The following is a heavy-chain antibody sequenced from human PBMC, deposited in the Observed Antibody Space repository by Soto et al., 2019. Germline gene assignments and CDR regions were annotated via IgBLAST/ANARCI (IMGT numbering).Heavy chain of an antibody. Sequence: QLQLHESGPGLVRPSETLSLTCTVSGGSIRISDYFWGWIRQPPGKALEWIASIYHSGSTYYNPSLKSRVTRSVDTSNNQFALTLNSVTAADTAVYYCARDSGWFDPWGQGTLVTVSS. CDR3: ARDSGWFDP. CDR1: GGSIRISDYF. D-gene: IGHD7-27*01. CDR2: IYHSGST. J-gene: IGHJ5*02. V-gene: IGHV4-39*01.